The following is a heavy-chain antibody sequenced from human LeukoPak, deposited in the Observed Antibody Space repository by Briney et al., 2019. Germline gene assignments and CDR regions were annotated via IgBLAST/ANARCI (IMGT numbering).Heavy chain of an antibody. CDR2: IYYSGST. Sequence: SQTLSLTCTVSGGSISSGDYYWSWIRQPPGKGLEWIGYIYYSGSTYYNPSLKSRVTISVDTSKNQFSLKLSSVTAADTAVYYSARGFSSGYYYGHAFDIWGQGTMVTVSS. CDR1: GGSISSGDYY. J-gene: IGHJ3*02. V-gene: IGHV4-30-4*08. CDR3: ARGFSSGYYYGHAFDI. D-gene: IGHD3-22*01.